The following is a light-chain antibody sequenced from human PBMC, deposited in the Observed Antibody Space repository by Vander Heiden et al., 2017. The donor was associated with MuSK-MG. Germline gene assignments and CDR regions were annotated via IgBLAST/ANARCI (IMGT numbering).Light chain of an antibody. CDR3: QQRDSTPRT. J-gene: IGKJ3*01. CDR2: AAS. CDR1: QSISSY. V-gene: IGKV1-39*01. Sequence: DIQMTQSPSSLSASVGDRVTITCRASQSISSYLNWYQQKPGKAPKLLIYAASSLQSGVPSRFSGSGSGTDFSLTISRLQPEDFATYYCQQRDSTPRTFGHGTKVDIK.